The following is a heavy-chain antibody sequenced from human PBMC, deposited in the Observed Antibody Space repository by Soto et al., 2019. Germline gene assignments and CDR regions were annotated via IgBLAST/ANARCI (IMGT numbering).Heavy chain of an antibody. D-gene: IGHD3-10*01. Sequence: SETLSLTCTVSGGSISSSGYYWGWIRQPPGKGLEWIGSVYYSGSTYYNPSLKSRVTISVHTSKNQFSLKLSSVTAADTAVYYCARGVRYYYGLGRGFDYWGLGTLVTVSS. CDR2: VYYSGST. J-gene: IGHJ4*02. CDR3: ARGVRYYYGLGRGFDY. V-gene: IGHV4-39*01. CDR1: GGSISSSGYY.